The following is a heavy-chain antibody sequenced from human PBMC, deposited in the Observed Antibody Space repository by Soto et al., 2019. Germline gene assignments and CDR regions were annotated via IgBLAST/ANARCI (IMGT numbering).Heavy chain of an antibody. CDR1: GGSVSSGGYY. Sequence: TLSLTFTVSGGSVSSGGYYWSWIRQHPGKGLEWIGYIYYSGSTYYNPSLKSRVTISVDTSKNQFSLKLSSVTAADTAVYYGARRADFWSGYYTDYYYGMDVWGQGTTVTVSS. CDR2: IYYSGST. D-gene: IGHD3-3*01. J-gene: IGHJ6*02. CDR3: ARRADFWSGYYTDYYYGMDV. V-gene: IGHV4-31*03.